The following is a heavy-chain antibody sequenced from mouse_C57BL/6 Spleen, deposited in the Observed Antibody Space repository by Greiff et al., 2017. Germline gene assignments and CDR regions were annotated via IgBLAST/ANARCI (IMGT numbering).Heavy chain of an antibody. Sequence: VQLQQSGAELARPGASVKMSCKASGYTFTSYTMHWVKQRPGQGLEWIGYINPSSGYTKYNQKFKDKATLTADKSSSTAYMQLSSLTSEDSAVYYGARDYYGSSYGFDYWGQGTTLTVSS. CDR2: INPSSGYT. CDR1: GYTFTSYT. D-gene: IGHD1-1*01. J-gene: IGHJ2*01. V-gene: IGHV1-4*01. CDR3: ARDYYGSSYGFDY.